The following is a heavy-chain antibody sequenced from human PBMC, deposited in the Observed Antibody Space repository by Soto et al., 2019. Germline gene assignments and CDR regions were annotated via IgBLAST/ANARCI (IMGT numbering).Heavy chain of an antibody. Sequence: SETLSLTCTVSGGSISSGGYYWSWIRQHPGKGLEWIGYIYYSGSTYYNPSLKSRVTISVDTSKNQFSLKLSSVTAADTAVYCCARDVRGGYSYVPRFPSPSWSDPWGQGTLVTVSS. CDR3: ARDVRGGYSYVPRFPSPSWSDP. CDR1: GGSISSGGYY. CDR2: IYYSGST. V-gene: IGHV4-31*03. J-gene: IGHJ5*02. D-gene: IGHD5-18*01.